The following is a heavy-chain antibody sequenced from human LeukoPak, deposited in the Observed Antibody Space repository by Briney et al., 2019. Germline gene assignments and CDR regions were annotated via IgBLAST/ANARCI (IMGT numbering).Heavy chain of an antibody. D-gene: IGHD1-1*01. V-gene: IGHV3-30*02. CDR3: ANPLDDAFDI. CDR1: GFTFSSYG. Sequence: PGGSLRLSCAASGFTFSSYGMHWVRQAPGKGLEWVAFVRYDGSNKYYADSVKGRFTISRDNSKNTLYLQMNSLRAEDTAVYYCANPLDDAFDIWGQGTMVTVSS. J-gene: IGHJ3*02. CDR2: VRYDGSNK.